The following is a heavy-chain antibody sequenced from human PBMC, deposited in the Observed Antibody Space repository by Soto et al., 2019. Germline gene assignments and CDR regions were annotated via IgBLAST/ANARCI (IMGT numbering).Heavy chain of an antibody. V-gene: IGHV3-23*01. CDR1: GFTFSSYA. J-gene: IGHJ4*02. D-gene: IGHD3-3*01. CDR3: AKDLKPQKRITIFGVVREGDY. Sequence: GGSLRLSCAASGFTFSSYAMSWVRQAPGKGLEWVSAISGSGGSTYYADSVKGRFTISRDNSKNTLYLQMNSLRTEDTAVYYCAKDLKPQKRITIFGVVREGDYWGQGTLVTVSS. CDR2: ISGSGGST.